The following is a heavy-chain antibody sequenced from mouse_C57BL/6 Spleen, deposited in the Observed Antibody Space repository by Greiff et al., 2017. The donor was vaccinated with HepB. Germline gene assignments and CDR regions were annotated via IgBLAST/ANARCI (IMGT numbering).Heavy chain of an antibody. V-gene: IGHV1-42*01. CDR1: GYSFTGYY. CDR2: INPSTGGT. CDR3: ARFYSPWYFDV. D-gene: IGHD2-12*01. J-gene: IGHJ1*03. Sequence: VHVKQSGPELVKPGASVKISCKASGYSFTGYYMNWVKQSPEKSLEWIGEINPSTGGTTYNQKFKAKATLTVDKSSSTAYMQLKSLTSEDSAVYYCARFYSPWYFDVWGTGTTVTVSS.